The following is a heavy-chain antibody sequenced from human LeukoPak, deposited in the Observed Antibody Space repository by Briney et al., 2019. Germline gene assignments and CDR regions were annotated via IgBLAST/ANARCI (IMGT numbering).Heavy chain of an antibody. Sequence: GASVKVSCKASGYTFTSYGISWVRQAPGQGLEWMGWISAYNGNTNYAQKLQGRVTMTPDTSTSTAYIELRSLRSDDTAVYYCARVMVATSGVFDYWGQGTLVTVSS. V-gene: IGHV1-18*04. CDR1: GYTFTSYG. D-gene: IGHD5-12*01. CDR2: ISAYNGNT. CDR3: ARVMVATSGVFDY. J-gene: IGHJ4*02.